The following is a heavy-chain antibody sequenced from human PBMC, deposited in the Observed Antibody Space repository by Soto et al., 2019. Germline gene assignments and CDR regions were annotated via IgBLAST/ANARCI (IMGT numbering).Heavy chain of an antibody. J-gene: IGHJ5*02. D-gene: IGHD3-22*01. CDR1: GYTFTSCG. CDR2: ISAYNGNT. V-gene: IGHV1-18*01. Sequence: QVQLVQSGAEVKKPGASVKVACKAYGYTFTSCGISWVRQAHGRGLEWMGWISAYNGNTNYAQKLQGRVTMTTDTSTSTAYMELRSLRSDDTAVYYCARASSSGYTNWFDPWGQGTLVTVSS. CDR3: ARASSSGYTNWFDP.